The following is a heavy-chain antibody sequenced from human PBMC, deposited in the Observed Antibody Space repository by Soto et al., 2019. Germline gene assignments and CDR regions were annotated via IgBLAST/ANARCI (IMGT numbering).Heavy chain of an antibody. Sequence: QVQLVESGGGVVQPGRSLRLSCAASGFTFSSYGMHWVRQAPGKGLEWVAVIWYDGSNKYYADSVKGRFTISRDNSKNTLYLQMNSLRAEDTAVYYCARDPRYSSGWPSYYYYYGMDVWGQGTTVTVSS. CDR2: IWYDGSNK. CDR3: ARDPRYSSGWPSYYYYYGMDV. D-gene: IGHD6-19*01. J-gene: IGHJ6*02. CDR1: GFTFSSYG. V-gene: IGHV3-33*01.